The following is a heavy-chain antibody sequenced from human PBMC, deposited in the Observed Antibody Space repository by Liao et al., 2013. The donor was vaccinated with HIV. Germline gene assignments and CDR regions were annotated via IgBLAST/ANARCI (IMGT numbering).Heavy chain of an antibody. CDR2: IYYSGST. D-gene: IGHD3-3*01. CDR1: GGSISSGDYY. CDR3: ARTDQYYDFWNGYENWFDP. V-gene: IGHV4-30-4*08. Sequence: QVQLQESGPGLVKPSQTLSLTCTVSGGSISSGDYYWSWIRQPPGQGLEWIGYIYYSGSTYYNPSLKSRVTISVDTSKNHFSLKLTSVTAADTAVYYCARTDQYYDFWNGYENWFDPWGQGTWSPSPQ. J-gene: IGHJ5*02.